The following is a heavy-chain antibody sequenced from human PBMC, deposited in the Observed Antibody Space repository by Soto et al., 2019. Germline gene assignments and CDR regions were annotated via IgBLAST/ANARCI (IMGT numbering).Heavy chain of an antibody. D-gene: IGHD3-22*01. CDR1: GFTFSSYA. J-gene: IGHJ5*02. Sequence: GGSLRLSWAASGFTFSSYAMHWVRQAPGKGLEWVAVISYDGSNKYYADSVKGRFTISRDNSKNTLYLQMNSLRAEDTAVYYCAREDSSLYYYWFDPWGQGT. CDR2: ISYDGSNK. CDR3: AREDSSLYYYWFDP. V-gene: IGHV3-30-3*01.